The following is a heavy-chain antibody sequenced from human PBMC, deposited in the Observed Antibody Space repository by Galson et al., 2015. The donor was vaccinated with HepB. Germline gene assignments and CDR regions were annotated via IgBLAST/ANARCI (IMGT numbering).Heavy chain of an antibody. J-gene: IGHJ4*02. CDR2: IYSGGST. V-gene: IGHV3-66*02. CDR3: ATSSWYGDYQFDY. D-gene: IGHD4-17*01. Sequence: SLRLSCAASGFTVSSNYMSWVRQAPGKGLEWVSVIYSGGSTYYADSVKGRFTISRDNSKNTLYLQMNSLRAEDTAVYYCATSSWYGDYQFDYWGQGTLVTVSS. CDR1: GFTVSSNY.